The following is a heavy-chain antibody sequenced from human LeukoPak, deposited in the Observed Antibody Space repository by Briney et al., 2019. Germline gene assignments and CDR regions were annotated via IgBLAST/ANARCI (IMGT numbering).Heavy chain of an antibody. CDR3: ARGDFYYYMDV. CDR1: GFIFNDHG. Sequence: PGGSLRLSCAASGFIFNDHGMSWVRQGPGKGLEWVSGINWNGGNTNYADSVKGRFTISRDNAKNSLYLQMNSLGAEDTALYYCARGDFYYYMDVWGKGTTVTVSS. J-gene: IGHJ6*03. CDR2: INWNGGNT. V-gene: IGHV3-20*04.